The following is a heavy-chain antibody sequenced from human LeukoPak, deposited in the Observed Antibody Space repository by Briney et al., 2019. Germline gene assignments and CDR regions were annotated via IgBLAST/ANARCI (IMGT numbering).Heavy chain of an antibody. Sequence: ASVKVSCKASGYTCTGYHIHWVRQAPGQGLEWMGWINPNSGGTNYAQKFQGRVTMTRDTSISTAYIELNRLRSDDTAVYYCARRYCTCDGCSGAWFDPWGRGTLVTVSS. D-gene: IGHD2-15*01. CDR3: ARRYCTCDGCSGAWFDP. V-gene: IGHV1-2*02. CDR1: GYTCTGYH. J-gene: IGHJ5*02. CDR2: INPNSGGT.